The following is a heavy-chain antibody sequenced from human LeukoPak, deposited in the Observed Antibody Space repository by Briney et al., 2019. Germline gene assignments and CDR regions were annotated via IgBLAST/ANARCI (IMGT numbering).Heavy chain of an antibody. Sequence: PGGSLRLSCAAPGFTFSSYAMSWVRQAPGKGLEWVSAISGSGGSTYYADSVKGRFTISRDNSKNTLYLQMNSLRAEDTAVYYCAKGTYDSSGYYYGYYYYYGMDVWGQGTTVTVPS. CDR3: AKGTYDSSGYYYGYYYYYGMDV. J-gene: IGHJ6*02. CDR2: ISGSGGST. V-gene: IGHV3-23*01. D-gene: IGHD3-22*01. CDR1: GFTFSSYA.